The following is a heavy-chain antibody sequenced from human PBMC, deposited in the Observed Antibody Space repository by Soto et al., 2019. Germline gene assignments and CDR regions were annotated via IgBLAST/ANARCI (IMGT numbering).Heavy chain of an antibody. V-gene: IGHV1-69*08. CDR2: IIPILGIA. CDR3: AREGEYYYGSGSIDY. CDR1: GGTFSSYT. D-gene: IGHD3-10*01. Sequence: QVQLVQSGAEVKKPGSSVKVSCKASGGTFSSYTISWVRQAPGQGLEWMGRIIPILGIANYAQKIQGRVTITADKSTSTAYMELSSLRSEDTAVYYCAREGEYYYGSGSIDYWGQGTLVTVSS. J-gene: IGHJ4*02.